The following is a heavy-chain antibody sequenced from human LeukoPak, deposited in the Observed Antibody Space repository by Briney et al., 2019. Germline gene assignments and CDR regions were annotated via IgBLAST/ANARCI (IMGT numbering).Heavy chain of an antibody. J-gene: IGHJ6*02. Sequence: PGGSLRLSCAAPGFTVSSNYMSWVRQAPGKGLEWVSVIYSGGSTYCADSVKGRFTISRDNSKNTLYLQMNSLRAEDTAVYYCARVGMRVVPPYGMDVWGQGTTVTVSS. CDR3: ARVGMRVVPPYGMDV. D-gene: IGHD2-2*01. V-gene: IGHV3-53*01. CDR1: GFTVSSNY. CDR2: IYSGGST.